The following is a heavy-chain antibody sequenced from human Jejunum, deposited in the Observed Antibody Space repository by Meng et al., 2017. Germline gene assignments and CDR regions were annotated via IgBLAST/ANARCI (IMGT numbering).Heavy chain of an antibody. D-gene: IGHD6-19*01. CDR3: ARVSLDIDSSGWDDWYFDL. V-gene: IGHV3-13*01. Sequence: GESLKISCEASGFTFRNYDFHWVRQAPGKGLEWVSAIGRGGDTYYPGSVKGRFTMSKENAKNSVYLQMNSLTAGDTAVYYCARVSLDIDSSGWDDWYFDLWGRGTLVTVSS. CDR1: GFTFRNYD. J-gene: IGHJ2*01. CDR2: IGRGGDT.